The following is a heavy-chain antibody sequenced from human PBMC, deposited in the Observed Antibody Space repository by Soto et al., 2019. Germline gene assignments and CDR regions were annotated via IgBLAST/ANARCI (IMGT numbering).Heavy chain of an antibody. Sequence: QLQLQESGPGLVKPSETLSLTCTVSGGSISSSSYYWGWIRQPPGKGLEWIGSIYYSGSTYYNPSLKSRVTISVATATNEFSLKLSSVTAADTAVYYRARTIRDYDYVWGSYRLNWFDPWGQGTLVTVSS. V-gene: IGHV4-39*01. D-gene: IGHD3-16*02. CDR2: IYYSGST. CDR3: ARTIRDYDYVWGSYRLNWFDP. CDR1: GGSISSSSYY. J-gene: IGHJ5*02.